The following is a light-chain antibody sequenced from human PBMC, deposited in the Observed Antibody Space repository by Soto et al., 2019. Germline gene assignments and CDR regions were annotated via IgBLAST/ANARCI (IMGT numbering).Light chain of an antibody. Sequence: QSALTQPASVSGPPGQSITISCTGTSSDVGAYNYASWYQQHPGKAPKLMIYEVSERPSGVPDRFSGSKSGNTASLTVSGLQADDEADYYCSSYSDSNNLYVFGTGTKVTVL. CDR1: SSDVGAYNY. CDR3: SSYSDSNNLYV. J-gene: IGLJ1*01. CDR2: EVS. V-gene: IGLV2-8*01.